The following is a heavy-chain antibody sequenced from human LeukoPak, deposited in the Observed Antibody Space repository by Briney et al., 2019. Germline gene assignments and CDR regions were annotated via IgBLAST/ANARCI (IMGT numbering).Heavy chain of an antibody. CDR1: GFTFSSYW. J-gene: IGHJ4*02. CDR2: IQQDGSEK. Sequence: GGSLRLSCAASGFTFSSYWMTWVLQAPGKGLEWVANIQQDGSEKYYVDSVKGRFTISRDNAKSSLYLQMNSLRAEDTAVYYCARDQVADYWGQGTLVTVSS. CDR3: ARDQVADY. D-gene: IGHD2-15*01. V-gene: IGHV3-7*01.